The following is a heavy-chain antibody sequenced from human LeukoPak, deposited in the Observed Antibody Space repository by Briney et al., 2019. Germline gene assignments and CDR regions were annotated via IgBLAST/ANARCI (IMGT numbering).Heavy chain of an antibody. Sequence: GGSLRLSCTASGFTFGGYAMSWVRQAPGKGLEWVGFIRSKAYGGTTEYAASVKGRFTISRDDSKSIAYLQMNSLKTEDTAVYYCTRDTRDHYYDSSGFDYWGQGTLVTVSS. CDR2: IRSKAYGGTT. V-gene: IGHV3-49*04. D-gene: IGHD3-22*01. CDR1: GFTFGGYA. CDR3: TRDTRDHYYDSSGFDY. J-gene: IGHJ4*02.